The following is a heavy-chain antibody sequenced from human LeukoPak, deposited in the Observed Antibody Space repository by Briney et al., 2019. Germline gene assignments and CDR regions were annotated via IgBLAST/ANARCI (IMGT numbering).Heavy chain of an antibody. V-gene: IGHV3-30*02. J-gene: IGHJ4*02. D-gene: IGHD3-16*02. CDR2: IRYDGSNK. CDR3: AKTVWGSYRQDY. CDR1: GFTFSSYG. Sequence: PGGSLRLSCAASGFTFSSYGMHWVRQAPGKGLEWVAFIRYDGSNKYYADSVKGRFTISRDNSKSTLYLQMNSLRAEDTAVYYCAKTVWGSYRQDYWGQGTLVTVSS.